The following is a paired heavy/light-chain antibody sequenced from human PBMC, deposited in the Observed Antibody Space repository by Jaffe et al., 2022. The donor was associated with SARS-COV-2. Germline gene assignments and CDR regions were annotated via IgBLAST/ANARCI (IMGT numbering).Light chain of an antibody. CDR1: SSDVGGYNY. J-gene: IGLJ1*01. CDR3: CSYAGSYTFERV. Sequence: QSALTQPRSVSGSPGQSVTISCTGTSSDVGGYNYVSWYQQHPGKAPKLMIYDVSKRPSGVPDRFSGSKSGNTASLTISGLQAEDEADYYCCSYAGSYTFERVFGTGTKVTVL. CDR2: DVS. V-gene: IGLV2-11*01.
Heavy chain of an antibody. CDR1: GYTFTSYG. CDR3: ARDRRRGCSGGSCYRFDY. V-gene: IGHV1-18*01. J-gene: IGHJ4*02. Sequence: QVQLVQSGAEVKKPGASVKVSCKASGYTFTSYGISWVRQAPGQGLEWMGWISAYNGNTNYAQKLQGRVTMTTDTSTSTAYMELRSLRSDDTAVYYCARDRRRGCSGGSCYRFDYWGQGTLVTVSS. CDR2: ISAYNGNT. D-gene: IGHD2-15*01.